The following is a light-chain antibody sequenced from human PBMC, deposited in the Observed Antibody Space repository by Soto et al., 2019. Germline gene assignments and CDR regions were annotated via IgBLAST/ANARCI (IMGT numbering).Light chain of an antibody. CDR3: QQYDNLPLT. CDR2: DAS. J-gene: IGKJ4*01. CDR1: QDISNY. V-gene: IGKV1-33*01. Sequence: DIQMTQSPSSLSASVGDRVTITCQASQDISNYLNWYQQKPGKAPKLRIYDASNLETGVPSRFSGSGSGTDFNFTISSLQPEDIATYYCQQYDNLPLTFGGGTKVEIK.